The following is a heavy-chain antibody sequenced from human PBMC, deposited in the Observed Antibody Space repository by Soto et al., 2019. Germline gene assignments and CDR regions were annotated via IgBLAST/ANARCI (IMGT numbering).Heavy chain of an antibody. V-gene: IGHV3-11*01. Sequence: PGGSLRLSCAASGFTFSDYFLAWIRRTPGKGLEWLSYVSTSSSIIFYADSVKGRFTISRDNAKNSLYLQLDSLRAEDTAVYYCASSGSYTPQYYFDYWGQGTLVTVSS. D-gene: IGHD1-26*01. CDR2: VSTSSSII. CDR1: GFTFSDYF. J-gene: IGHJ4*02. CDR3: ASSGSYTPQYYFDY.